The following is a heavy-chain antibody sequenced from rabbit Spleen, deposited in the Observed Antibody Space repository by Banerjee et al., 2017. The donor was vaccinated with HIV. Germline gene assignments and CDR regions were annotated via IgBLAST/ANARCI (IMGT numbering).Heavy chain of an antibody. CDR2: IYNGDGST. V-gene: IGHV1S47*01. CDR1: GFDFSSDA. J-gene: IGHJ6*01. CDR3: ARDSGSSFSSYGMDL. D-gene: IGHD8-1*01. Sequence: EESGGDLVKPGASLTLTCKASGFDFSSDAMCWVRQAPGKGPEWAACIYNGDGSTYYASWVNGRFTISRHNAQNTLYLQLNSLTVADTATYFCARDSGSSFSSYGMDLWGQGTLVTVS.